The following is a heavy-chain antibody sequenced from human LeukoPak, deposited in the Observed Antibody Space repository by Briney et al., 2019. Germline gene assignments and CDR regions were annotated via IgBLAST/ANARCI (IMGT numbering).Heavy chain of an antibody. D-gene: IGHD2-2*01. CDR1: GFTFSSHW. Sequence: PGGSLRLSCAASGFTFSSHWMTWIRQAPGKGLEWVASIKKGVGEKFYVDSVKGRITISRDNAKNSLYLQMNSLRVEGTAVYYCARAPTVLVGYCSSSSCQADYWGQGTLVTVSS. CDR2: IKKGVGEK. CDR3: ARAPTVLVGYCSSSSCQADY. V-gene: IGHV3-7*01. J-gene: IGHJ4*02.